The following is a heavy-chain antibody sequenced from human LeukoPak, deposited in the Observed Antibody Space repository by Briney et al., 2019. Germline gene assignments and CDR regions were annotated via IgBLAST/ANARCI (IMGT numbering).Heavy chain of an antibody. Sequence: GGSLGLSCAASGFTFSSYAMSWVRQAPGKGLEWVSAISCSGGSTYYADSVKGRFTISRDNSKNTLYLQMNSLRAEDTAVYYCASPLWLGELSYYYYYGMDVWGQGTTVTVSS. CDR2: ISCSGGST. J-gene: IGHJ6*02. CDR3: ASPLWLGELSYYYYYGMDV. D-gene: IGHD3-10*01. V-gene: IGHV3-23*01. CDR1: GFTFSSYA.